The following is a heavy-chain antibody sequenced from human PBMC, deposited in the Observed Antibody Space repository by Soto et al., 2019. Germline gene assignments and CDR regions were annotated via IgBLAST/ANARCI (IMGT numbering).Heavy chain of an antibody. CDR1: GFTFSSYA. CDR3: AKDSESGDFWSGYTSSMHX. J-gene: IGHJ6*02. CDR2: ISRSGGRT. D-gene: IGHD3-3*01. V-gene: IGHV3-23*01. Sequence: SLRRSCAASGFTFSSYAMSGVRQAPGEGLEWGSAISRSGGRTYYADSVKARFTLSRDNSKTTLYLQMNSLRAEDTAVYYCAKDSESGDFWSGYTSSMHXWGQGTRVTVS.